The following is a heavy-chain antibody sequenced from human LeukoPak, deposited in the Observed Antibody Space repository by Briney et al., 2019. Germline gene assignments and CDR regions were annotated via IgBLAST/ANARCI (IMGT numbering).Heavy chain of an antibody. D-gene: IGHD3-3*01. J-gene: IGHJ4*02. V-gene: IGHV3-23*01. CDR3: AKEGETDFWSGYYTSYFDY. Sequence: GGSLRLSCAASGFTFSSYAMSWVRQAPGKGLEWVSAISGSGGSTYYADSVKGRFTISRDNSKNTLYLQMNSLRAEDTAVYYCAKEGETDFWSGYYTSYFDYWGQGTLVTVFS. CDR1: GFTFSSYA. CDR2: ISGSGGST.